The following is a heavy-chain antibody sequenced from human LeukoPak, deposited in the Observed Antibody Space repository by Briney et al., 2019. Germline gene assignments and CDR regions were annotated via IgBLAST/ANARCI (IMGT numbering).Heavy chain of an antibody. V-gene: IGHV3-7*01. CDR2: IKQDGSEK. D-gene: IGHD5-24*01. Sequence: GGSLRLSCAASGFTFSSYSMNWVRQAPGKGLEWVANIKQDGSEKYYVDSVKGRFTISRDNAKNSLYLQMNSLRAEDTAVYYCARVRDGHNSDFDYWGQGTLVTVSS. CDR3: ARVRDGHNSDFDY. J-gene: IGHJ4*02. CDR1: GFTFSSYS.